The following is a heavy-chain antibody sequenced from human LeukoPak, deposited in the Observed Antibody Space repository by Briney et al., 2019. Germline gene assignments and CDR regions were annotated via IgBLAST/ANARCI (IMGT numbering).Heavy chain of an antibody. CDR2: INTDGSST. V-gene: IGHV3-74*01. Sequence: GGSLRLSCAAFGFTFSSYWMHWVRQGPGKGLVWVSRINTDGSSTAYADSVKGRFTISRDNAQNTLNLQMNSLRAEDTAVYYCVRGRVAATLYYFDYWGQGTLVTVSS. CDR3: VRGRVAATLYYFDY. CDR1: GFTFSSYW. J-gene: IGHJ4*02. D-gene: IGHD2-15*01.